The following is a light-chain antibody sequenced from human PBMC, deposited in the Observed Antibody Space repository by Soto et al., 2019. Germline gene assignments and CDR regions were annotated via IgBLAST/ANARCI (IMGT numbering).Light chain of an antibody. CDR3: QQYNSWPQT. CDR2: DVS. V-gene: IGKV3-15*01. J-gene: IGKJ1*01. CDR1: QSVSSN. Sequence: EIVMTQSPATLSVSPGERATLSCRASQSVSSNLAWYQQRPGQAPRLLIYDVSTGATGIPARFSGRRSGTEFTLTISSLQSEDFGVYYCQQYNSWPQTFGQGTKVDNK.